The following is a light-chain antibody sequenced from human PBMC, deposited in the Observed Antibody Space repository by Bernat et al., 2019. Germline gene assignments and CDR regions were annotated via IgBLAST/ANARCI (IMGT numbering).Light chain of an antibody. CDR2: GTS. Sequence: IVLTQSPGTLSLSPGDTATLSCRASQSVSSSYLAWYQHKPGQAPRPLMYGTSSRATGIPDRFSGSVSGTDFTLTISRLEPDDFAVYYCQVYDNSPPAYTFGQGTKLEIQ. CDR1: QSVSSSY. CDR3: QVYDNSPPAYT. J-gene: IGKJ2*01. V-gene: IGKV3-20*01.